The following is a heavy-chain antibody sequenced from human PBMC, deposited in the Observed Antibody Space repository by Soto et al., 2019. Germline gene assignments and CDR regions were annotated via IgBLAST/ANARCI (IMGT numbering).Heavy chain of an antibody. CDR3: AREVDIVATTLGDY. CDR2: IIPILGIA. D-gene: IGHD5-12*01. V-gene: IGHV1-69*08. J-gene: IGHJ4*02. CDR1: GGTFSSYT. Sequence: QVQLVQSGAEVKKPGSSVKVSCKASGGTFSSYTISWVRQAPGQGLEWMGRIIPILGIANYAQKFQGRVTITADKSTSTAYMDVSSLRSEDTAVYYCAREVDIVATTLGDYWGQGPLVIVSS.